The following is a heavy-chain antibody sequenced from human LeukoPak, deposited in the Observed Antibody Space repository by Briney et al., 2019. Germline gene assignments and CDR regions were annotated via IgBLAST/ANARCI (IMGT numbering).Heavy chain of an antibody. J-gene: IGHJ4*02. CDR1: GFTFSNYE. CDR3: AGRNGYGGNSMPLDY. Sequence: GGSLRLSCAASGFTFSNYEMNWVRQAPGKGLEWVSYISSSGSPIYYADSVKGRFTISRDNAKNSLYLQMNSLRAEDTAVYHCAGRNGYGGNSMPLDYWGQGTLVTVSS. CDR2: ISSSGSPI. D-gene: IGHD4-23*01. V-gene: IGHV3-48*03.